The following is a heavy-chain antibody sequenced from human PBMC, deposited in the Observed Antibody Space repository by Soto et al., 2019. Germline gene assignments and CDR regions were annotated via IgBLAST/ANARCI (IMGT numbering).Heavy chain of an antibody. J-gene: IGHJ5*02. CDR2: IYYSGRA. CDR1: GGSISSGDYV. V-gene: IGHV4-31*11. Sequence: TLSLTCAVSGGSISSGDYVGTWVRQHPGEGLEWIGYIYYSGRAYYSPSLHSRVTICLDKSKNEFSLNLNSATAADTAFYYCARASWPSSWYSGPSFDTWGQGTLVNVS. CDR3: ARASWPSSWYSGPSFDT. D-gene: IGHD2-2*02.